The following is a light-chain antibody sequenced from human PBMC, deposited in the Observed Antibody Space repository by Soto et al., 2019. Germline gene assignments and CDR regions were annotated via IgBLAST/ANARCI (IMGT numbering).Light chain of an antibody. CDR3: QQYGSSPYT. CDR1: QSVSSRF. V-gene: IGKV3-20*01. CDR2: GAS. Sequence: EIVLTQSPGTLSLSPGERATLSCRASQSVSSRFLAWYQQKPDQPPRLLMYGASSSATGIPDRFSGTGSATDFTLTISSLAPEDFAVYYCQQYGSSPYTFGLRTKLEIK. J-gene: IGKJ2*01.